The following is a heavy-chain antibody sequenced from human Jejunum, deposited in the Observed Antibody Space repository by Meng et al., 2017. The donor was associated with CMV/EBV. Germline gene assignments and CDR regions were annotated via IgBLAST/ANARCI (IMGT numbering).Heavy chain of an antibody. CDR2: INAGNGDT. CDR1: GHSA. CDR3: AAELWFGSYYFDY. V-gene: IGHV1-3*01. J-gene: IGHJ4*02. Sequence: VYCKASGHSAMHWGRQAPGQRLEWMGWINAGNGDTKNSQKFQGRVTITRDTAASTAYMELTSLRSEDTAVYYCAAELWFGSYYFDYWGQGTLVTVSS. D-gene: IGHD3-10*01.